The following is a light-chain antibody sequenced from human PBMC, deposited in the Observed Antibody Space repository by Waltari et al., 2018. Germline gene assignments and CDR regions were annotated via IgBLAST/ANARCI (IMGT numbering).Light chain of an antibody. Sequence: EIVMTQSPATLSVSPGERATLPCRASQSVSSNLAWYQQKPGQAPRLLMYGASTRATGIPARFSGSGSGTEFTLTISSLQSEDFAVYYCQQYKNWPPSPWTFGQGTKVEIK. V-gene: IGKV3-15*01. J-gene: IGKJ1*01. CDR3: QQYKNWPPSPWT. CDR2: GAS. CDR1: QSVSSN.